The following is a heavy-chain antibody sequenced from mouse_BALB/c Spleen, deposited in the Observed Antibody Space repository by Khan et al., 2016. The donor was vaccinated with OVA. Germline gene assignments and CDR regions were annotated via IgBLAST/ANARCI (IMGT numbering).Heavy chain of an antibody. Sequence: EVELVESGGGLVKPGGSLKLSCAASGFTFSNYAMSWVRQTPEKRLEWVASIGSGGSTYYPASVTGRFTISRDNAWNILYLQMSSLMSEDTAMYYCARVYGSSGVDYWGQGTTLTVSS. D-gene: IGHD1-1*01. CDR2: IGSGGST. V-gene: IGHV5-6-5*01. J-gene: IGHJ2*01. CDR1: GFTFSNYA. CDR3: ARVYGSSGVDY.